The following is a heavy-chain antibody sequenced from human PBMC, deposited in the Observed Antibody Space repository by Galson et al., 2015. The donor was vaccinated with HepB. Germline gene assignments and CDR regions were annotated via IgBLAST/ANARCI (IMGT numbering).Heavy chain of an antibody. CDR2: IYYSGST. D-gene: IGHD3-3*01. Sequence: TLSLTCTVSGGSISSSSYYWGWIRQPPGKGLEWIGSIYYSGSTYYNPSLKSRVTIYVDTSKNQFSLKLSSVTAADTAVYYCASHPVVLRFLEEVWYFDYWGQGTLVTVSS. CDR3: ASHPVVLRFLEEVWYFDY. V-gene: IGHV4-39*01. CDR1: GGSISSSSYY. J-gene: IGHJ4*02.